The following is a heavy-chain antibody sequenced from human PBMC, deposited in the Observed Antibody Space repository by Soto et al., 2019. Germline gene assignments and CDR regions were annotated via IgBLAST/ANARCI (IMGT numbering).Heavy chain of an antibody. CDR2: FYYSGNT. V-gene: IGHV4-39*01. CDR1: CDSVSGSTYY. CDR3: ASPKIAFYNWFDP. D-gene: IGHD3-3*02. Sequence: TLSLTCSVSCDSVSGSTYYWGWMRQPPCKGLEWIASFYYSGNTYYNPSLKGRVTISVDTSKNQFSLKLSSVTAADTAVYYCASPKIAFYNWFDPWGQGTLVTVSS. J-gene: IGHJ5*02.